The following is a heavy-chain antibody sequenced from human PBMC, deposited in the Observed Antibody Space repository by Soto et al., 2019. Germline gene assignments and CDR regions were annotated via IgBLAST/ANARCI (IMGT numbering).Heavy chain of an antibody. CDR1: GITFSSSW. D-gene: IGHD6-19*01. Sequence: EVQLVESGGGLVQTGGSLRLSCAASGITFSSSWMHWVRQAPGKGLVWVSRINNDGSSTSYADSVKGRFTISRDNAKNTLDLQMNSLGAEDTAVYYCARAPWGNGWFHYVDVWGKGTTVTVSS. J-gene: IGHJ6*03. CDR2: INNDGSST. V-gene: IGHV3-74*01. CDR3: ARAPWGNGWFHYVDV.